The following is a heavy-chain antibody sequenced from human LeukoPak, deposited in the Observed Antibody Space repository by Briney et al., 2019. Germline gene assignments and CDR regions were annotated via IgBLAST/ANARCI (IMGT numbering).Heavy chain of an antibody. CDR2: IDGSSSRT. Sequence: GGSLRLSCAASGFIFSDYYMSWMRQVPGKGLEWLSYIDGSSSRTNYADSVKGRFTISRDNVKNSLYLQMNSLRAEDTAVYFCARRGTDYCTPSSCHPNWFAPWGQGTQVTVSS. D-gene: IGHD4-11*01. V-gene: IGHV3-11*03. CDR3: ARRGTDYCTPSSCHPNWFAP. J-gene: IGHJ5*02. CDR1: GFIFSDYY.